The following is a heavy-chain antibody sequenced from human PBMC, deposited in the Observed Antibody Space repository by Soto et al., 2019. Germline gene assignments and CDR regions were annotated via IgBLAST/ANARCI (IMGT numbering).Heavy chain of an antibody. V-gene: IGHV3-33*01. Sequence: QVQLVESGGGVVQPGRSLRLSCAASGFTFSSYGMHWVRQAPGKGLEWVAVIWDDGSNKYYADSVKGRFTISRDNSKNPLYLQMNSLRAEDTAVYYCAREGSIAVAGTREGYYYYYGMDVWGQGTTVTVSS. CDR2: IWDDGSNK. CDR3: AREGSIAVAGTREGYYYYYGMDV. D-gene: IGHD6-19*01. J-gene: IGHJ6*02. CDR1: GFTFSSYG.